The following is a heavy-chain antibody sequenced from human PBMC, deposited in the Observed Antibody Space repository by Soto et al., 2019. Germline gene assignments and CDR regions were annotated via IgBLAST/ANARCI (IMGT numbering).Heavy chain of an antibody. Sequence: PSETLSLTCNVSGASMRSYSWTWMRLSPGKGLEWIGDIFYSGSSNLNPSLRSRLSISIDTSKNKFLLMLKSVTAADTAVYYCARDLRCCGLDVWGQGTTVTVSS. CDR2: IFYSGSS. CDR3: ARDLRCCGLDV. J-gene: IGHJ6*02. D-gene: IGHD3-9*01. CDR1: GASMRSYS. V-gene: IGHV4-59*01.